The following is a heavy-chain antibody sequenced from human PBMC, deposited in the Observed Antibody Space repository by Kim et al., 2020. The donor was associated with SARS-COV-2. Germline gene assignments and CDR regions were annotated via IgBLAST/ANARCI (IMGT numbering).Heavy chain of an antibody. CDR3: ARGPSAWRVDP. CDR2: IYFTGST. J-gene: IGHJ5*02. Sequence: SETLSLTCSVSGGSISSHYWSWIRRPPGEGLELLGYIYFTGSTNYNPSLKSRVTISVDTSKNQFFLKVTSVTAADTAVYYCARGPSAWRVDPWGQGTLVIVSS. V-gene: IGHV4-59*11. CDR1: GGSISSHY. D-gene: IGHD6-19*01.